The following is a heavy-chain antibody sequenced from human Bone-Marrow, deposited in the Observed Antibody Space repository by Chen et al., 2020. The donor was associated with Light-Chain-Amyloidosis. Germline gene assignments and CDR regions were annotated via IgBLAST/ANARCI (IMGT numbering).Heavy chain of an antibody. CDR1: GFLFRSYA. D-gene: IGHD3-10*01. J-gene: IGHJ5*01. V-gene: IGHV3-23*04. Sequence: EVQLVESGGGLVQPGGSLRLSCSASGFLFRSYAMSWVRQAPGEGREGVAVFNGNGDNRYYADSVKGRFTISRDNSRNEVFLQMNSLRADDAAVYFCAKDGNYAAYGWFDSWGQGTLVTVSS. CDR3: AKDGNYAAYGWFDS. CDR2: FNGNGDNR.